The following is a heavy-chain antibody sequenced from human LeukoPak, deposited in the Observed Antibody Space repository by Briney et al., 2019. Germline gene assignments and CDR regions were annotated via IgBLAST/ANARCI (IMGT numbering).Heavy chain of an antibody. V-gene: IGHV3-21*01. CDR3: ARDIAYRGYVDY. D-gene: IGHD4-11*01. CDR1: GLTFSSYS. CDR2: ISSSSSYI. Sequence: GGSLRLSCAASGLTFSSYSMNWVRQAPGKGLEGVSSISSSSSYIYYADSVKGRFTISRDNTKNSLYLQMNSLRAEDTARYYCARDIAYRGYVDYWGQGTLVTYSS. J-gene: IGHJ4*02.